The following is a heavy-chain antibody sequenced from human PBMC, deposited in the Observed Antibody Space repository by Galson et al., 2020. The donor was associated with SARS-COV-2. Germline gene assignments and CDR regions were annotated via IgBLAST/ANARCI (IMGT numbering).Heavy chain of an antibody. V-gene: IGHV4-59*08. CDR3: ARFNIPVGTFDV. Sequence: ETSETLSLTCSVSGDSMTRYYWSWIRQPPGKGLDWIGYIHYRGRTEYNPSLKSRATLSVDTSTNQFALTLSSVTAAATAIYYCARFNIPVGTFDVWGQGTMVTVSS. CDR2: IHYRGRT. D-gene: IGHD7-27*01. J-gene: IGHJ3*01. CDR1: GDSMTRYY.